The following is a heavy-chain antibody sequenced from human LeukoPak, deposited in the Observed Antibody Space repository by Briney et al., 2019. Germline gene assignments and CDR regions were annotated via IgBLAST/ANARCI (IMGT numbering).Heavy chain of an antibody. D-gene: IGHD3-10*01. Sequence: PSETLSLTCTVSGGSISSDYWSWIRQPAGKGLEWIGRIYTTGSTNYSPSLKSRVTMSVDTSKNQFSLKLSSVTAADTAVYYCARDVESRRRQWFGELSVYYYYYMDVWGKGTTVTISS. CDR3: ARDVESRRRQWFGELSVYYYYYMDV. CDR2: IYTTGST. CDR1: GGSISSDY. J-gene: IGHJ6*03. V-gene: IGHV4-4*07.